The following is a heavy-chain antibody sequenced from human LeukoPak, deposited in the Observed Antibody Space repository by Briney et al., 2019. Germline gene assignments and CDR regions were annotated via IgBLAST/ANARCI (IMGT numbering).Heavy chain of an antibody. Sequence: ASVKVSCKASGYTFTGYYMHWVRQAPGQGLEWMGWINPNSGGTNYAQKFQGRATMTRDTSISTAYMELSRLRSDDTAVYYCARGRYSESPFDYWGQGTLVTVSS. CDR3: ARGRYSESPFDY. D-gene: IGHD1-26*01. J-gene: IGHJ4*02. V-gene: IGHV1-2*02. CDR2: INPNSGGT. CDR1: GYTFTGYY.